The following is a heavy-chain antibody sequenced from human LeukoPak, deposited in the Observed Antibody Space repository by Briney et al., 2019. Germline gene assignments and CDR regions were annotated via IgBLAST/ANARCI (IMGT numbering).Heavy chain of an antibody. J-gene: IGHJ4*02. CDR2: ISAYNGLT. D-gene: IGHD6-13*01. Sequence: GASVKVSCKASGYTFSTSGISWVRQAPGQGLEWMGWISAYNGLTEFAQKFQGRVHMTSDTSTTTAYMELRSLSSDDTAVYYCARICCPASATWYPDDYWGQGTLVTVSS. V-gene: IGHV1-18*01. CDR3: ARICCPASATWYPDDY. CDR1: GYTFSTSG.